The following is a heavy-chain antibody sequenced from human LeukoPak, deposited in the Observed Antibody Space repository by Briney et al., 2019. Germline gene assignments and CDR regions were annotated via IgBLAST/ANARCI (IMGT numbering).Heavy chain of an antibody. CDR1: GYSFASYW. V-gene: IGHV5-10-1*01. Sequence: GESLRISCKGSGYSFASYWISWVRQMPGKGLEWMGRIDPSDSYTNYSPSFQGHVTISADKSISTAYLQWSSLKASDTAMYYCAGAGIAVAGNAEYFQHWGQGTLVTVSS. D-gene: IGHD6-19*01. J-gene: IGHJ1*01. CDR2: IDPSDSYT. CDR3: AGAGIAVAGNAEYFQH.